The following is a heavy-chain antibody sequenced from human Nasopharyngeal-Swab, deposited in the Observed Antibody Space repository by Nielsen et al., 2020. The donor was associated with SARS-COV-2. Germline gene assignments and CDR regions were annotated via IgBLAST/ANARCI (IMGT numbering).Heavy chain of an antibody. CDR1: GGSISNSYY. J-gene: IGHJ3*02. CDR3: ARVDTYGPELKGAFDI. CDR2: IDYSGNT. D-gene: IGHD5-18*01. Sequence: GSLRLSCNVSGGSISNSYYWGWIRQPPGRGLEWIGSIDYSGNTDYNLSLKSRVTISVDTSKNQFSLRLSSVTAADTAIYYCARVDTYGPELKGAFDIWGQGTVVTVSS. V-gene: IGHV4-39*07.